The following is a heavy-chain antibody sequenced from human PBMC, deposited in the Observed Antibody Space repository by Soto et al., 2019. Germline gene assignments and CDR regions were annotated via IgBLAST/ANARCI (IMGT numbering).Heavy chain of an antibody. CDR2: IYYSGTT. CDR1: GDSISSSTYY. Sequence: SETLSLTCTVSGDSISSSTYYWGWIRQPPGKGLEWIGNIYYSGTTYHNPSLKSRATISVDTSKNQFSLKLSSVTAADTAVYYCARGRGITATGTSWFDPWGQGALVTSPQ. CDR3: ARGRGITATGTSWFDP. D-gene: IGHD6-13*01. V-gene: IGHV4-39*01. J-gene: IGHJ5*02.